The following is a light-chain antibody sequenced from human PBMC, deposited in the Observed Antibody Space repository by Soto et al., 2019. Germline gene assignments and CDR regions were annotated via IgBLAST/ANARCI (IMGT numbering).Light chain of an antibody. CDR2: KAS. Sequence: DIQMTQCPSTLSASVGDRVTITCRASQSISSWLAWYQQKPGKAPNLLIYKASTLESGVPSRFSGSGSGTEFPLPISSGQPDDFATYYCQQYKDYPLTFGGGTKVDIK. CDR1: QSISSW. V-gene: IGKV1-5*03. CDR3: QQYKDYPLT. J-gene: IGKJ4*01.